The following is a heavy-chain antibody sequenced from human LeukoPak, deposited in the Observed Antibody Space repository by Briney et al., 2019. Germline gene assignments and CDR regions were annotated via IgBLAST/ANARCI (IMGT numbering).Heavy chain of an antibody. D-gene: IGHD6-19*01. CDR1: GFTFDDHA. CDR3: AKDMEAVAGYDAFDI. CDR2: ISWNSGSI. Sequence: GRSLRLSCAASGFTFDDHAMHWVRQAPGKGLEWVSGISWNSGSIGYADSVKGRFTISRDNAKNSLYLQMNSLRAEDTALYYCAKDMEAVAGYDAFDIWGQGTMVTVSS. V-gene: IGHV3-9*01. J-gene: IGHJ3*02.